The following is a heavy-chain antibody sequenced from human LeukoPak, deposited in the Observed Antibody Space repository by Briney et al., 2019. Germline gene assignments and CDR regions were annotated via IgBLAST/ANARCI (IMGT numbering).Heavy chain of an antibody. CDR1: GGSISSSGYY. J-gene: IGHJ5*02. V-gene: IGHV4-39*01. D-gene: IGHD1-26*01. CDR2: IYYSVSI. Sequence: SETLSLTCTVSGGSISSSGYYWGWIRQPPGKGLEWIASIYYSVSIYYNPSLKSRVTISVDTSKNQLSLKLSSLTAADTAVYYCARHEYSGSYYGLSWFDPWGQGTLVTVSS. CDR3: ARHEYSGSYYGLSWFDP.